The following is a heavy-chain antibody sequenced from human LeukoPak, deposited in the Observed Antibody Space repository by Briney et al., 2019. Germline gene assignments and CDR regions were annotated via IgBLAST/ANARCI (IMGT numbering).Heavy chain of an antibody. J-gene: IGHJ5*02. CDR2: ITGIGDNT. CDR1: GFTFSSYG. D-gene: IGHD3-9*01. CDR3: ARDLDWGAFDA. Sequence: QTGGSLRLSCAASGFTFSSYGMSWVRQAPGKGLEWVSAITGIGDNTNYADSVKGRFTISRDNSKNTVSLQMNSLRAEDTALYYCARDLDWGAFDAWGQGTLVTVSS. V-gene: IGHV3-23*01.